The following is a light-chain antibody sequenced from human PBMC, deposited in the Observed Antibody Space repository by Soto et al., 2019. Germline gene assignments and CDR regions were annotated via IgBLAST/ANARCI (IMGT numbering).Light chain of an antibody. J-gene: IGLJ2*01. Sequence: SYELTQPPSVSVAPGKTASVACGGSNIGSKSVHWYQKKSGQAPVLVMYYDSDRPSGIPERFSGSNTGNTATRTISRVEAGDEADYYCQVWDMSSGLVGFGGGTKLTVL. CDR3: QVWDMSSGLVG. CDR1: NIGSKS. CDR2: YDS. V-gene: IGLV3-21*01.